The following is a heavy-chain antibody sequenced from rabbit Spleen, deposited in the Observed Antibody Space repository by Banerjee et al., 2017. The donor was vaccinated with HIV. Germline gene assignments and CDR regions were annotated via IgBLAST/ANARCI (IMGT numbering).Heavy chain of an antibody. V-gene: IGHV1S40*01. D-gene: IGHD3-1*01. CDR2: IDPIFGIT. CDR3: AREKSSNHGHDL. CDR1: GLDFSSSDW. Sequence: QSLVESGADLVKPGASLILTCTAAGLDFSSSDWIYWVRQAPGKGLEWIGYIDPIFGITYFANWAKGRFTISKSSSTTVTLQMTSLTAADTATYFCAREKSSNHGHDLWGQGTLVTVS. J-gene: IGHJ4*01.